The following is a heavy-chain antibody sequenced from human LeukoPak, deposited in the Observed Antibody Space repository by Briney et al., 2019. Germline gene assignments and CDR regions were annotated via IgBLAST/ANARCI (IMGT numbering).Heavy chain of an antibody. Sequence: GRSLRLSCAASGFTVSSYGIHWVRQAPGKGLEWVAVIWYDGSNKYYADSVKGRFTISRDNSKNTLYLQMNSLRAEDTAVYYCARDVTMDGYNGALDYWGQGTLVTVSS. D-gene: IGHD5-24*01. CDR2: IWYDGSNK. CDR1: GFTVSSYG. CDR3: ARDVTMDGYNGALDY. J-gene: IGHJ4*02. V-gene: IGHV3-33*01.